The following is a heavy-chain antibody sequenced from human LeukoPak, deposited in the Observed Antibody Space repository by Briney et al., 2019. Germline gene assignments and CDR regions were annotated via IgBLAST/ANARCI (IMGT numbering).Heavy chain of an antibody. J-gene: IGHJ4*02. V-gene: IGHV1-18*01. CDR1: GYTFTRYG. CDR3: ARGATVPSPFDY. CDR2: ISAYNGNT. D-gene: IGHD4-17*01. Sequence: ASVKVSCKASGYTFTRYGITWVRQAPGQGPEWMGWISAYNGNTKYAQKLQGRVTMTTDTSTSTAYMELRSLRSDDTAIYYCARGATVPSPFDYWGQGTLATVSS.